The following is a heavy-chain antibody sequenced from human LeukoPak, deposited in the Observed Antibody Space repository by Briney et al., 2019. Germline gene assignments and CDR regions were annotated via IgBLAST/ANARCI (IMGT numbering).Heavy chain of an antibody. J-gene: IGHJ4*02. Sequence: GGSLRLSCAASGFTFSSYAMLWVRQAPGKGLEWVAVISYDGSNKYYADSVKGRFTISRDNSKNTLYLQMNSLRAEDTAVYYCARVRIREANFDYWGQGTLVTVSS. V-gene: IGHV3-30-3*01. CDR3: ARVRIREANFDY. CDR1: GFTFSSYA. CDR2: ISYDGSNK.